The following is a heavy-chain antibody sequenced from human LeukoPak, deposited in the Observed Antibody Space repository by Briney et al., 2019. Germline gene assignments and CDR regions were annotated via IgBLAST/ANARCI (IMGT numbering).Heavy chain of an antibody. D-gene: IGHD5-12*01. CDR2: ITYSGST. CDR1: GGSISSDDYY. J-gene: IGHJ4*02. CDR3: ARGGVGGYDYFDS. Sequence: SRTLSLTCTVSGGSISSDDYYWSWIRQPPGKGLEWIGHITYSGSTDYSPSLRSRVTMSVDTSKNQFSLKLNSVTAAETAMYFCARGGVGGYDYFDSWGQGTLVAVSS. V-gene: IGHV4-30-4*01.